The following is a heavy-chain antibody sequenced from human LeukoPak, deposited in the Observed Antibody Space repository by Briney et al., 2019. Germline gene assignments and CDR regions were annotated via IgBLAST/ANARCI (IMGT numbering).Heavy chain of an antibody. CDR2: INHSGST. J-gene: IGHJ3*02. Sequence: SETLSLTCAVYGGSFSGYYWSWLRQPPGKGLEWIGEINHSGSTNYNPSLKSRVTISVDTSKNQFSLKLSSVTAADTAVYYCARELPAPIMGAFDIWGQGTMVTVSS. CDR1: GGSFSGYY. V-gene: IGHV4-34*01. D-gene: IGHD2-2*01. CDR3: ARELPAPIMGAFDI.